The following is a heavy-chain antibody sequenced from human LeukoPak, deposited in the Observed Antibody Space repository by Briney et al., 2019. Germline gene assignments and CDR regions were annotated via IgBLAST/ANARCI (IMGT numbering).Heavy chain of an antibody. CDR3: ARNRYGSSLDAFDI. D-gene: IGHD6-13*01. CDR1: GFTFNGFA. V-gene: IGHV3-30*04. Sequence: PGRSLRLSCAASGFTFNGFAMHWVRQAPDKGLEWVAVISFDGSKKYYADSVRGRFTISRDNSENTVYMQMNSLRADDTAVYYCARNRYGSSLDAFDIWGQGTVVTVSS. J-gene: IGHJ3*02. CDR2: ISFDGSKK.